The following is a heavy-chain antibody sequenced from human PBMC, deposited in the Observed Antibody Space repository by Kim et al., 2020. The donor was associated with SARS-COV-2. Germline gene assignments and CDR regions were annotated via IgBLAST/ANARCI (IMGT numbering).Heavy chain of an antibody. CDR3: ARPVGVGSGSKTGAFDI. Sequence: SVKVSCKASGGTFSSYAISWVRQAPGQGLEWMGGIIPIFGTANYAQKFQGRVTITADESTSTAYMGLSSLRSEDTAVYYCARPVGVGSGSKTGAFDIWGQGTMVTVSS. D-gene: IGHD1-26*01. CDR2: IIPIFGTA. CDR1: GGTFSSYA. J-gene: IGHJ3*02. V-gene: IGHV1-69*13.